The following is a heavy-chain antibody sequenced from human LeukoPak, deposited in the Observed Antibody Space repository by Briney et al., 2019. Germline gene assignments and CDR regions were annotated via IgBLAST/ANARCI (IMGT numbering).Heavy chain of an antibody. V-gene: IGHV4-59*01. D-gene: IGHD5-24*01. CDR3: ARGYKQGAFDI. J-gene: IGHJ3*02. CDR1: GGSISSYY. CDR2: IYYSGST. Sequence: SETLSLTCTVSGGSISSYYWSWIRQPPGKGLEWIGYIYYSGSTNYNPSLKSRVTISVDTSKNQLSLKLSSVTAADTAVYYCARGYKQGAFDIWGQGTMVTVSS.